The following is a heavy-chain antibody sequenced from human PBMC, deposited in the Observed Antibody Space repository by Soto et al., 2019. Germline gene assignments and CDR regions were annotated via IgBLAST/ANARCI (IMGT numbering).Heavy chain of an antibody. CDR3: AKELLVTIFGVVIQSHQLDY. J-gene: IGHJ4*02. V-gene: IGHV3-23*01. CDR1: GFTFSSYA. Sequence: PGGSLRLSCAASGFTFSSYAMSWVRQAPGKGLEWVSAISGSGGSTYYADSVKGRFTISRDNSKNTLYLQMNSLRAEDAAVYYCAKELLVTIFGVVIQSHQLDYGGKGTLVTVSS. D-gene: IGHD3-3*01. CDR2: ISGSGGST.